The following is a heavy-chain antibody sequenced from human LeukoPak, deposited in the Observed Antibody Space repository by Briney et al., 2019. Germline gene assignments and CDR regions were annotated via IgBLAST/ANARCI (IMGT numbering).Heavy chain of an antibody. Sequence: PSETLSLTCTVSGGSISSYYWSWIRQPAGKGLEWIGRIYASGSINYNPSLKSRVTMSVDTSKNQLSLKLTSVTAADTAVYYCARHTIVVVPAAIGARWFDPWGQGTLVTVSS. CDR3: ARHTIVVVPAAIGARWFDP. J-gene: IGHJ5*02. D-gene: IGHD2-2*02. CDR1: GGSISSYY. CDR2: IYASGSI. V-gene: IGHV4-4*07.